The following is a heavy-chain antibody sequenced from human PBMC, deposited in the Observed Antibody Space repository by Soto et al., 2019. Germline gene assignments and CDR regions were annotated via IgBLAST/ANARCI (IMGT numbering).Heavy chain of an antibody. J-gene: IGHJ4*02. V-gene: IGHV3-64D*06. CDR2: ISSNGGST. Sequence: GGSLRLSCSASGFTFSSYAMHWVRQAPGKGLEYVSAISSNGGSTYYADSVKGRFTISRDNSKNTLYLQMSSLRAEDMAVYYCVADYYDSSGYRGSGFYFDYWGQGTLVTVSS. CDR1: GFTFSSYA. CDR3: VADYYDSSGYRGSGFYFDY. D-gene: IGHD3-22*01.